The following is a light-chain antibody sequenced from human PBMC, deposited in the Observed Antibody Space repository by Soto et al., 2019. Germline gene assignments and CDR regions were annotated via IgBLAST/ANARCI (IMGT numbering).Light chain of an antibody. J-gene: IGLJ1*01. CDR1: SSNIGNNY. CDR3: GTWDHSVSGYV. V-gene: IGLV1-51*02. CDR2: ENN. Sequence: SVLTQPPSVSAAPGQQVNISCSGSSSNIGNNYVSWFQHLPGATPKLLIYENNRRPTGIPDRFSGSKSATSATLGITGLQTGDEADYYCGTWDHSVSGYVFGTGTKVTVL.